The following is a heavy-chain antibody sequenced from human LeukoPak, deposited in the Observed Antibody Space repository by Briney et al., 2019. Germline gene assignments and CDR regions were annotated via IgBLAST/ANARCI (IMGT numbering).Heavy chain of an antibody. J-gene: IGHJ4*02. CDR1: GGSISSYY. CDR3: ARIIRSGSYLGYYFDY. D-gene: IGHD1-26*01. V-gene: IGHV4-59*01. CDR2: IYYSGST. Sequence: SETLSLTCTVSGGSISSYYWSWIRQPPGKGLEWIGYIYYSGSTNYNPSPKSRVTISVDTSKNQFSLKLSSVTAADTAVYYCARIIRSGSYLGYYFDYWGQGTLVTVSS.